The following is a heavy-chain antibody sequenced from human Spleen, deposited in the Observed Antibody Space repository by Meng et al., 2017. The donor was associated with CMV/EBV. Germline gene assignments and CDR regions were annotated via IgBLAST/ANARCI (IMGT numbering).Heavy chain of an antibody. D-gene: IGHD6-25*01. CDR1: GFNFENYA. V-gene: IGHV3-9*01. CDR2: ISWNSGNM. CDR3: AKGPGYQAAKFYFDY. Sequence: LSLTCAGSGFNFENYAMHWVRQAPGKGLEWVSSISWNSGNMGYADSVEGRFTISRDNAKKSVYLQMNSLRPEDTALYYCAKGPGYQAAKFYFDYWGQGTLVTVSS. J-gene: IGHJ4*02.